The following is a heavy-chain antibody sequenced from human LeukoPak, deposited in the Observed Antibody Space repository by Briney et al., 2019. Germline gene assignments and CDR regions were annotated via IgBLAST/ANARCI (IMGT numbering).Heavy chain of an antibody. D-gene: IGHD3-10*01. V-gene: IGHV3-30*03. CDR1: GFTFSSYD. CDR3: ARGWTLVRGVPFDY. J-gene: IGHJ4*02. Sequence: PGGSLRLSCVASGFTFSSYDMHWVRQAPGKGLEWVAVVSYDGSNKYNADSMKGRFTISRDNSKNTLYLQVNSLRAEDTAVYYCARGWTLVRGVPFDYWGQGALVTVSS. CDR2: VSYDGSNK.